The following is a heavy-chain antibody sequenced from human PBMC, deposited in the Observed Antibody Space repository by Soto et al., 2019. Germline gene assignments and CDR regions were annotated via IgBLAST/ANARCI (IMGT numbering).Heavy chain of an antibody. D-gene: IGHD1-7*01. J-gene: IGHJ6*02. CDR1: GFTFSSYS. CDR3: ARGGELLYYYYYGMDV. CDR2: ISSSSSYI. V-gene: IGHV3-21*01. Sequence: WGSLRLSCAASGFTFSSYSMNWVRQAPGKGLEWVSSISSSSSYIYYADSVKGRFTISRDNAKNSLYLQMNSLRAEDTAVYYCARGGELLYYYYYGMDVWGQGTTVTVSS.